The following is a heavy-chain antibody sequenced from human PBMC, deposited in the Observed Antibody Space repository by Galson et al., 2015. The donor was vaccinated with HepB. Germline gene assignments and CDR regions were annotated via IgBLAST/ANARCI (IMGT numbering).Heavy chain of an antibody. CDR2: FNPGGGTT. CDR1: GSTFSSYA. Sequence: SVKVSCKASGSTFSSYAISWVRQAPGQGLEWMGIFNPGGGTTSYAQKFQGRVTMTRDTSTTTVYMELSSLRSEDTAVYYCARENFGYFDFWGQGTLVTVSS. J-gene: IGHJ4*02. V-gene: IGHV1-46*01. CDR3: ARENFGYFDF. D-gene: IGHD3-10*01.